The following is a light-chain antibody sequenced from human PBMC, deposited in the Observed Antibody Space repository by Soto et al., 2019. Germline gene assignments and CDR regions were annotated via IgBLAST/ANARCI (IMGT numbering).Light chain of an antibody. CDR1: QSVNNY. CDR2: DTS. J-gene: IGKJ4*01. CDR3: QQRSNCPLT. Sequence: EIVLTQSPATLSLSPGERATLSCRASQSVNNYLAWYQQKPGQAPRLLIYDTSNRATGIPARFSGSGSGTDFTVTINSLDPEDFAAYYGQQRSNCPLTFGGGTKVEIK. V-gene: IGKV3-11*01.